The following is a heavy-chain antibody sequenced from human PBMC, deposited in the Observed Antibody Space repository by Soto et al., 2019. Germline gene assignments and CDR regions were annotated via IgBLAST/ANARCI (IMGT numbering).Heavy chain of an antibody. CDR3: ARGATTFDY. CDR2: IEGGGLT. CDR1: GFTVSSYY. D-gene: IGHD1-7*01. Sequence: GSLRLSCAASGFTVSSYYMSWVRQAPGKGLEWVSLIEGGGLTYYADSVKGRFTISRDNSKNTLYLQMNTLRAEDTAVYYCARGATTFDYWGQGSPVTVSS. J-gene: IGHJ4*02. V-gene: IGHV3-53*01.